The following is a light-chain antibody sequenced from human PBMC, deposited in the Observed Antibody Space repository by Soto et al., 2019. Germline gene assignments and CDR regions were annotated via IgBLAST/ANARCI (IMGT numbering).Light chain of an antibody. J-gene: IGLJ2*01. CDR2: EVS. CDR3: SSYAGTNNFVV. CDR1: SSDVGGYNY. V-gene: IGLV2-8*01. Sequence: QSALTQPPSASGSPGQSVTISCTGTSSDVGGYNYVSWYQQHPGKAPKLMISEVSKRPSGVPDRFSGSKSGNTASLTVSGLQAEDEADYYCSSYAGTNNFVVFGVGTKLTVL.